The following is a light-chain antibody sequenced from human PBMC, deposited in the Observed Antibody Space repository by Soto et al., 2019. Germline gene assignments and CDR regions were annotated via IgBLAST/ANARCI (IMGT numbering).Light chain of an antibody. CDR1: QSVSSSS. CDR2: GAS. Sequence: EIVLTQSPGTLSLSPGERATLSCRASQSVSSSSLAWYQQKPGQAPRLLIYGASSRDIGVPDRFSGSGSGTDFTLTISRLEPEDFAVYYCQHYGYSLYTFGLGTKLEI. V-gene: IGKV3-20*01. J-gene: IGKJ2*01. CDR3: QHYGYSLYT.